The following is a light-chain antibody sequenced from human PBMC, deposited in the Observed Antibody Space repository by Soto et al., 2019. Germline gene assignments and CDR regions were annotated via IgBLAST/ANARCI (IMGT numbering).Light chain of an antibody. CDR3: CSYAGSYTFYV. CDR1: SSDVGGYNY. V-gene: IGLV2-11*01. CDR2: DVS. J-gene: IGLJ1*01. Sequence: VLTHPRSVSGSPGQSVTISCTGTSSDVGGYNYVSWYQQHPGKAPKLMIYDVSKRPSGVPDRFSGSKSGNTASLTISGLQAEDEADYYCCSYAGSYTFYVFGTGTKVTVL.